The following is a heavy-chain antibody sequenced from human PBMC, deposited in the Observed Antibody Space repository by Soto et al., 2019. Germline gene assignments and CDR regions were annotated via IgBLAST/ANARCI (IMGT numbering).Heavy chain of an antibody. CDR2: ISSSVSTI. V-gene: IGHV3-11*01. Sequence: KSXESLSLYFAASGFTFSDYYMSWIRQAPGKGLEWVSYISSSVSTIYSADSVKGRFTISRDNAKNSLYLQMNSLRAEDTAVYYCARGSWEAAAGYYYYGMDVWGQGTTVTVSS. D-gene: IGHD6-13*01. J-gene: IGHJ6*02. CDR1: GFTFSDYY. CDR3: ARGSWEAAAGYYYYGMDV.